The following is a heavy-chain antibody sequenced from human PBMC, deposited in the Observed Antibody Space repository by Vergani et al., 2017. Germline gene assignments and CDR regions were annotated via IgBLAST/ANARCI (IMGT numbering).Heavy chain of an antibody. CDR3: AKYISLGTNCCFGMEV. J-gene: IGHJ6*02. CDR1: GFTFDDSA. V-gene: IGHV3-9*01. CDR2: ISWNSGSI. Sequence: EVQLVESGGGLVQPGRSLRLSCAASGFTFDDSAMHWVRQAPGKGLEWVSSISWNSGSIGYADSVKGRFTISRDNVKNSLYLQMNSLRAEYTAVYYCAKYISLGTNCCFGMEVWGQGTTVTVSS. D-gene: IGHD1-14*01.